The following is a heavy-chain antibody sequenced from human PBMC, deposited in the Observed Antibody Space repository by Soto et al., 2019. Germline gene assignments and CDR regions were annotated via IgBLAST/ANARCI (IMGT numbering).Heavy chain of an antibody. Sequence: EVQLVESGGGLVKPGGSLRLSCAASGFTFSNAWMSWVRQAPGKGLEWVGRIKSKTDGGTTDYAAPVKGRFTISRDDSKNTLYLQMNSLKTEDTAVYYCTTDRQQLEYYYYYMDVWGKGTTVTVSS. CDR1: GFTFSNAW. D-gene: IGHD6-13*01. J-gene: IGHJ6*03. CDR3: TTDRQQLEYYYYYMDV. V-gene: IGHV3-15*01. CDR2: IKSKTDGGTT.